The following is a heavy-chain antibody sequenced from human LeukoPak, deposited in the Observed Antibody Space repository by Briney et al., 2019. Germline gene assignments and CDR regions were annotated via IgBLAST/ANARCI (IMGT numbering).Heavy chain of an antibody. J-gene: IGHJ4*02. CDR3: AKEGGDDYGDYGDLWYYY. CDR1: GFTFSSYG. D-gene: IGHD4-17*01. CDR2: ISYDGSNK. Sequence: GRSLRLSCAASGFTFSSYGMHWVRQAPGKGLEWVAVISYDGSNKYYADSVKGRFTISRDNSKNTLYLQMSSLRAEDTAVYYCAKEGGDDYGDYGDLWYYYWGQGTLVTVSS. V-gene: IGHV3-30*18.